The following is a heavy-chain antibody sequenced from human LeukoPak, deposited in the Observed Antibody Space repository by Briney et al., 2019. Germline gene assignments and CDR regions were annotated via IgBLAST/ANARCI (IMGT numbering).Heavy chain of an antibody. CDR2: IYYTGST. V-gene: IGHV4-30-4*07. Sequence: PSETLSLTCAVSAASISRSGYAWRWIRQPPGKGLDLIAYIYYTGSTYYNPSLKSRVTISLDTSKNQFSLKLTSVTAADTAVYYCARRGTLWSLYYFDYWGQGTLVTVSS. D-gene: IGHD3-10*01. J-gene: IGHJ4*02. CDR1: AASISRSGYA. CDR3: ARRGTLWSLYYFDY.